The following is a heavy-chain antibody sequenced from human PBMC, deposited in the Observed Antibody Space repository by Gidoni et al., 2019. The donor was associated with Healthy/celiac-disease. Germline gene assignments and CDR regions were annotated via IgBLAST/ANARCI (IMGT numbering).Heavy chain of an antibody. J-gene: IGHJ6*02. D-gene: IGHD4-17*01. CDR3: ARDLYGGSMDV. CDR1: GYTVSSYS. Sequence: EVQLVESGGGLVKPGGSLRPSCAASGYTVSSYSMNWVRQAPGKGLEWVASISSSSSYIYYADSVKGRFTISRDNAKNSLYLQMNSLRAEDTAVYYCARDLYGGSMDVWGQGTTVTVSS. V-gene: IGHV3-21*01. CDR2: ISSSSSYI.